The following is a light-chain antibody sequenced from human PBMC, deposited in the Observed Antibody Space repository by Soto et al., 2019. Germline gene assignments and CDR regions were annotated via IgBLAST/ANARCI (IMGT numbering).Light chain of an antibody. CDR1: ESVISDY. J-gene: IGKJ2*01. CDR2: GAS. CDR3: QQYVTPPFT. V-gene: IGKV3-20*01. Sequence: EIVLTQSPGTLSLSPGEGATLSCKASESVISDYLAWYQRKPGQAPRLLIYGASNRPTGISDRFSGSGSGTDFTLTITRLEPEDFAVYYCQQYVTPPFTFGQGNKLEIK.